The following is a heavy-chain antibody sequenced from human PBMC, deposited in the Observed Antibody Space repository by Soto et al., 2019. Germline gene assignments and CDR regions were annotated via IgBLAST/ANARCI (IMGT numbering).Heavy chain of an antibody. Sequence: ASVKVSCKASGGTFSSYAISWVRQAPGQGLEWMGGIIPIFGTANYAQKFQGRVTITADESTSTAYMELNSLRSEDTAVYYCARHDCISTSCYYYYYYGMDVWGQGTTVTV. V-gene: IGHV1-69*13. CDR2: IIPIFGTA. J-gene: IGHJ6*02. CDR1: GGTFSSYA. CDR3: ARHDCISTSCYYYYYYGMDV. D-gene: IGHD2-2*01.